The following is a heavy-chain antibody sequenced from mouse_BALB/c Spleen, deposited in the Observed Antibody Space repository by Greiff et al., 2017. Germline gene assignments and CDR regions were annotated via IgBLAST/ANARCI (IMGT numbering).Heavy chain of an antibody. Sequence: EVKLQESGPGLVKPSQSLSLTCTVTGYSITSDYAWNWIRQFPGNKLEWMGYISYSGSTSYNPSLKSRISITRDTSKNQFFLQLNSVTTEDTATYYCARRVFHWYFDVWGAGTTVTVSS. V-gene: IGHV3-2*02. CDR3: ARRVFHWYFDV. CDR2: ISYSGST. J-gene: IGHJ1*01. CDR1: GYSITSDYA.